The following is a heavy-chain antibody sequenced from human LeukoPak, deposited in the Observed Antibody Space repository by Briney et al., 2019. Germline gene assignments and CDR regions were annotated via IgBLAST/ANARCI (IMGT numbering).Heavy chain of an antibody. J-gene: IGHJ4*02. V-gene: IGHV3-69-1*01. CDR2: IGGDGIA. CDR3: AKDRANWAIDD. CDR1: GFTFTDHP. Sequence: GESLRLSCVASGFTFTDHPMNWVRQAPGKGLEWISNIGGDGIAFYADSVKGRFTASKDDARKSMYLQMNSLRVEDTAVYYCAKDRANWAIDDWGQGTQVTVSS. D-gene: IGHD3-16*01.